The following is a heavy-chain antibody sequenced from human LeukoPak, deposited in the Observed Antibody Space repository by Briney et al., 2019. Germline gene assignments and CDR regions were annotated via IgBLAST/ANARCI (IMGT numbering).Heavy chain of an antibody. J-gene: IGHJ6*03. D-gene: IGHD3-10*01. CDR1: GGTFSSYA. CDR2: IIPMFGTA. CDR3: AREVHGYYRKDMLSETNSYYYMDV. V-gene: IGHV1-69*13. Sequence: SVKVSCKAAGGTFSSYAISWVRQAPVQGLEWMGGIIPMFGTANYTQKFQDRVTITADESTSTAYMELSGLRSEDTAVYFCAREVHGYYRKDMLSETNSYYYMDVWGKGTSVTVSS.